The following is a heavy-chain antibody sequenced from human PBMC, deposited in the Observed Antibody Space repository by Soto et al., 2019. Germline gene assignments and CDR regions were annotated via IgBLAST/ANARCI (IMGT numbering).Heavy chain of an antibody. V-gene: IGHV1-18*01. CDR2: ISAYNGNT. CDR1: GYTFTSYG. D-gene: IGHD3-3*01. J-gene: IGHJ3*02. Sequence: ASVKVSCKASGYTFTSYGISWVRQAPGQGLEWMGWISAYNGNTNYAQKLQGRVTMTTDTSTSTAYMELRSLRSDDTAVYYCARGGWAIFGVVRPTDAFAIWGQGTMVTVSS. CDR3: ARGGWAIFGVVRPTDAFAI.